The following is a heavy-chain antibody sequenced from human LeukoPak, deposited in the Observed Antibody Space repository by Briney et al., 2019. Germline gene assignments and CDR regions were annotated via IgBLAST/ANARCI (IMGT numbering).Heavy chain of an antibody. CDR3: ARVDYGSGSYTRDFNWFDP. D-gene: IGHD3-10*01. CDR1: GGSISSYY. V-gene: IGHV4-4*07. Sequence: SETLSLTCTVSGGSISSYYWSWIRQPAGKGLEWIGHIYTSGSTNYNPSLKSRVTMSVDTSKNQFSLKLSSVTAADTAVYYCARVDYGSGSYTRDFNWFDPWGQGTLVTVSS. CDR2: IYTSGST. J-gene: IGHJ5*02.